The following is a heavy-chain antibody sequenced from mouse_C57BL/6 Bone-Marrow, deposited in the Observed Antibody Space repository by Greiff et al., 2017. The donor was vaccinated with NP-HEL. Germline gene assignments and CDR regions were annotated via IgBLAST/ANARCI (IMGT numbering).Heavy chain of an antibody. Sequence: EVQLVESGAELVRPGASVKLSCTASGFNIKDDYMHWVKQRPEQGLEWIGWIDPENGDTEYASKFQGKATITADTSSNPAYLQLSSLTSEDTAVYYCTTSAYYSNYLDYWGQGTTLTGSS. CDR3: TTSAYYSNYLDY. J-gene: IGHJ2*01. CDR1: GFNIKDDY. CDR2: IDPENGDT. V-gene: IGHV14-4*01. D-gene: IGHD2-5*01.